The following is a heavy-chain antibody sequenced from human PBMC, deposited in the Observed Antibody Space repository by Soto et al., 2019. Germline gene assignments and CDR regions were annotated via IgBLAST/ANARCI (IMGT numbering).Heavy chain of an antibody. D-gene: IGHD1-26*01. CDR2: TYYRSKWYY. J-gene: IGHJ4*01. CDR3: ARGEQYSGRIFDY. Sequence: SQTLSLTCAITGDSVSSNSAGWSWVRQSPSRGLEWLGRTYYRSKWYYEYAVSVRGRITINPDTSKNQYSLQLNSVTPEDTAVYFCARGEQYSGRIFDYCLQETLVTVSS. V-gene: IGHV6-1*01. CDR1: GDSVSSNSAG.